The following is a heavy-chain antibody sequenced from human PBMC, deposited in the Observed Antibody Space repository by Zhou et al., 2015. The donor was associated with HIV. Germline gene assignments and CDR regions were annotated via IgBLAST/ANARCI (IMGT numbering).Heavy chain of an antibody. CDR1: GFTFSSYA. J-gene: IGHJ3*02. CDR3: SKGRGYSYAYAAADGFDI. Sequence: EVQLFGVWGRLGTAWGGSLRLSCAASGFTFSSYAMSWVRQAPAKGLEWVSAVSGSGVSTYYADSVKGRFTISRDNSKNTLYLQMKSLRAEDTAVYYCSKGRGYSYAYAAADGFDIWGQGTMVTVSS. V-gene: IGHV3-23*01. D-gene: IGHD5-18*01. CDR2: VSGSGVST.